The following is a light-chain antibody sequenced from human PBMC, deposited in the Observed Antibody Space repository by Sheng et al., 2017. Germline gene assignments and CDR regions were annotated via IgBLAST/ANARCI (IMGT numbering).Light chain of an antibody. V-gene: IGLV2-11*01. Sequence: QSALTQPRSVSGSPGQSVTISCTGTSSDVGAYTSVSWYQHHPGKAPTVMIYDVSKRPSGVPDRFSGSKPGNTASLAISGLQPEDEADYYCCSYAGDSTWIFGGGTKLTVL. CDR3: CSYAGDSTWI. J-gene: IGLJ2*01. CDR2: DVS. CDR1: SSDVGAYTS.